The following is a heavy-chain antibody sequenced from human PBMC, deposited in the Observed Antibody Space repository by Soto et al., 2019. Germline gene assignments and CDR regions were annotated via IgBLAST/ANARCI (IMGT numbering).Heavy chain of an antibody. CDR2: IYWDDDK. D-gene: IGHD3-22*01. CDR3: AHSLYYYDSSGYGPFDY. V-gene: IGHV2-5*02. Sequence: QITLKESGPPLVKPTQTLTLTCTFSGFSLSTSGVGVGWIRQPPGKALEWLALIYWDDDKRYSPSLKSRLTITKDTSKNQVVLTMTNMDPVDTATYYCAHSLYYYDSSGYGPFDYWGQGTLVTVSS. CDR1: GFSLSTSGVG. J-gene: IGHJ4*02.